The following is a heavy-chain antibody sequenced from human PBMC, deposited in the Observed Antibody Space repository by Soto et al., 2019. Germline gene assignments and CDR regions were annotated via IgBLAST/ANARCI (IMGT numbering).Heavy chain of an antibody. CDR3: AKQQLHSYYYYGMDV. D-gene: IGHD6-13*01. CDR1: GFTVSSNY. J-gene: IGHJ6*02. V-gene: IGHV3-66*01. CDR2: IYSGGST. Sequence: SLRLSCAASGFTVSSNYMSWVRQAPGKGLEWVSVIYSGGSTYYADSVKGRFTISRDNSKNTLYLQMNSLRAEDTAVYYCAKQQLHSYYYYGMDVWGQGTTVTVSS.